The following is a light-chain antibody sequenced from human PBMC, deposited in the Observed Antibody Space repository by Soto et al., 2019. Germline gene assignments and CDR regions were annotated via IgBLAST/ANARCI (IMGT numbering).Light chain of an antibody. J-gene: IGKJ2*01. CDR1: QSISTY. Sequence: DIQMTQSPSSLSASVGDRVTITCRASQSISTYLNWYQQKPGKAPKLLIYAASSLQSGVPSRFSGSGSGTDFTLTITTLQPEDFATYYCQQSYSMPPTFGQGTKLEIK. CDR2: AAS. CDR3: QQSYSMPPT. V-gene: IGKV1-39*01.